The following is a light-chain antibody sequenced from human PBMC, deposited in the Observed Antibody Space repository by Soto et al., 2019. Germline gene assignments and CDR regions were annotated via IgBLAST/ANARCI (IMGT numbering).Light chain of an antibody. CDR3: QQYNKWPRT. J-gene: IGKJ1*01. Sequence: ETLLPQSPATLSVSPGESATLSCRAAQSVNSNLAWYQQRRGQAPRLLIYGASTRATGIPARFSGSGSGTEFTLTISSLQSEDFAVYYCQQYNKWPRTFGQGTKVEIK. CDR1: QSVNSN. V-gene: IGKV3-15*01. CDR2: GAS.